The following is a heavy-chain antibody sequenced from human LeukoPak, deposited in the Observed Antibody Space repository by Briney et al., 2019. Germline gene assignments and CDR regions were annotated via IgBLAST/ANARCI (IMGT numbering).Heavy chain of an antibody. J-gene: IGHJ3*02. Sequence: GGSLRLSCAASGFAFSGSAIHWVRQAPGKGLEWVAVIWYDGSNKYYADSVKGRFTISRDNSKNTLYLQMNSLRAEDTAVYYCARDGTIDAFDIWGQGTMVTVSS. CDR2: IWYDGSNK. CDR3: ARDGTIDAFDI. V-gene: IGHV3-33*08. D-gene: IGHD1-26*01. CDR1: GFAFSGSA.